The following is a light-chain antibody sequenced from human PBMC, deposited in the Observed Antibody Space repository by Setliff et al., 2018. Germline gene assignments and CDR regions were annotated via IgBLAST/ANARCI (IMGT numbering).Light chain of an antibody. CDR2: KAS. Sequence: DIQMTQSPSTLSASVGDRVTITCRASQSVSTWLAWYQQKPGKAPNLLIYKASSLTSGVPSRFSGSGSGTESTLTISSLQPDDFATYYCQQYNSFSLWTFGQGTKVDIK. CDR1: QSVSTW. J-gene: IGKJ1*01. V-gene: IGKV1-5*03. CDR3: QQYNSFSLWT.